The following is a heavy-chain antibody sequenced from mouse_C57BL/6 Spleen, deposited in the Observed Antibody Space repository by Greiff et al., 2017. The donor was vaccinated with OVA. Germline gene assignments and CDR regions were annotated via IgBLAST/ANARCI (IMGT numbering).Heavy chain of an antibody. CDR2: IDPETGGT. CDR1: GYTFTDYE. V-gene: IGHV1-15*01. Sequence: QVQLQQSGAELVRPGASVTLSCKASGYTFTDYEMHWVKQTPVHGLEWIGAIDPETGGTAYNQKFKGKAILTADKSSSTAYMELRSLTSEDSAVYYCTRKRGITGTDCWGQGTTLTVSS. CDR3: TRKRGITGTDC. D-gene: IGHD4-1*01. J-gene: IGHJ2*01.